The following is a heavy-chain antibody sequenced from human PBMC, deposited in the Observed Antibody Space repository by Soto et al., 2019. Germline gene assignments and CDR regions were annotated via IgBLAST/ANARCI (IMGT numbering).Heavy chain of an antibody. J-gene: IGHJ6*02. V-gene: IGHV1-69*13. Sequence: ASVKVSCKASGGTFSSYAISWVRQAPGQGLEWMGGIIPIFGTANYAQKFQGRVTITADESTSTAYMELSSLRSEDTAVYYCARDWLGEGSYYYYGMDVWGQGTTVTVSS. CDR2: IIPIFGTA. CDR1: GGTFSSYA. D-gene: IGHD3-10*01. CDR3: ARDWLGEGSYYYYGMDV.